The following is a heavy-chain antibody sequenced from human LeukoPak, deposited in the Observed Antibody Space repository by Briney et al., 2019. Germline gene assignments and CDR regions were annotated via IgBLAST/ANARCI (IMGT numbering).Heavy chain of an antibody. D-gene: IGHD5-18*01. CDR2: IKGDGSVI. CDR3: VKGAYDSLYSYGNF. J-gene: IGHJ4*02. V-gene: IGHV3-74*01. Sequence: GGSLRLSCAASGFTFSTYWMHWVRQAPGKGLVWVSRIKGDGSVIDYADSVKGRFTISRDNDKNTLYLQMGSLRAEDTAVYYCVKGAYDSLYSYGNFWGQGTLVTVSS. CDR1: GFTFSTYW.